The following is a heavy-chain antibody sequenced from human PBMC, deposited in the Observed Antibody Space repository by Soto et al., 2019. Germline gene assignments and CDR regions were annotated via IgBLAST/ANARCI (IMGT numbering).Heavy chain of an antibody. V-gene: IGHV4-34*01. J-gene: IGHJ3*02. Sequence: ETLSLTCAVYGGSFSGYYWSWIRQPPGKGLEWIGEINHSGSTNYNPSLKSRVTISVDTSKNQFSLKLSSVTAADTAVYYCARILGERGSYRLNAFDICGQGTMVTVSS. CDR1: GGSFSGYY. CDR3: ARILGERGSYRLNAFDI. D-gene: IGHD3-16*02. CDR2: INHSGST.